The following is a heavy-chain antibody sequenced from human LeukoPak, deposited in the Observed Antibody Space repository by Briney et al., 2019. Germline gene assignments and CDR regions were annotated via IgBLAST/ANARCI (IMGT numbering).Heavy chain of an antibody. V-gene: IGHV4-59*01. CDR1: GGSISSYY. CDR3: ARSKDILTGYCFDY. CDR2: IYYSGST. J-gene: IGHJ4*02. D-gene: IGHD3-9*01. Sequence: AETLSLTCTVSGGSISSYYWSWIRQRPGKGLECIGYIYYSGSTNYNPSLKSRVTISVDTSKNQFSLKLSSVTAADTAVYYSARSKDILTGYCFDYWGQGTLVTVSS.